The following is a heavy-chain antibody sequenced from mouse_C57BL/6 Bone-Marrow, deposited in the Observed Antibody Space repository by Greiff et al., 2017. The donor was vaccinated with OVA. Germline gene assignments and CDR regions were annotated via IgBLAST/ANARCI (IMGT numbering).Heavy chain of an antibody. V-gene: IGHV1-53*01. D-gene: IGHD1-1*02. J-gene: IGHJ1*03. Sequence: QVQLKQPGTELVKPGASVKLSCKASGYTFTSYWMHWVKQRPGQGLEWIGNINPSNGGTNYNEKFKSKATLTVDKSSSTAYMPLSSLTSEDSAVYYCARGGLVWYFDVWGTGTTVTVSS. CDR2: INPSNGGT. CDR3: ARGGLVWYFDV. CDR1: GYTFTSYW.